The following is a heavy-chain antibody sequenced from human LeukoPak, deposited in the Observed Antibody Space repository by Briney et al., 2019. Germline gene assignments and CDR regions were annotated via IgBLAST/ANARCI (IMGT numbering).Heavy chain of an antibody. J-gene: IGHJ4*02. D-gene: IGHD4-17*01. CDR2: IFSRSESI. V-gene: IGHV3-21*04. CDR3: ARDLNDYGDYTVGLDY. CDR1: GFTFGAYT. Sequence: GGSLRLSCAASGFTFGAYTINWVRQAPGKGLEWVSCIFSRSESILYADSVKGRFTISRDNSKNTLYLQMNSLRAEDTAVYYCARDLNDYGDYTVGLDYWGQGTLVTVSS.